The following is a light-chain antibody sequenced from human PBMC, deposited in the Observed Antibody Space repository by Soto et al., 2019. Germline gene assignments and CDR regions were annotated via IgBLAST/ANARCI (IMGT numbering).Light chain of an antibody. Sequence: DIQMTQYPSTLAASVGDRVTITCRASQSISIWLAWYQQKPGKAPKLLIYKASSLETGVPSRFSGSGSGTEFTLTISCLQPDDFATYYCQQYNTYPRTFGQGTKVEIK. J-gene: IGKJ1*01. CDR1: QSISIW. CDR2: KAS. CDR3: QQYNTYPRT. V-gene: IGKV1-5*03.